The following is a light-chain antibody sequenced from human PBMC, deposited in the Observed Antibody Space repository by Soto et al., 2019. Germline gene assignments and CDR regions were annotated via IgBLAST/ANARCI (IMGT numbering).Light chain of an antibody. CDR3: SSYAGSSTPVV. CDR2: EVR. V-gene: IGLV2-14*01. CDR1: SNDVGGYNY. Sequence: QSALTQPASVSGSPGQSITISCTGTSNDVGGYNYVSWYQQYPGKAPKLMIYEVRNRPSGVSDRFSGSKSGNTASLTISGLQAEDEADYYCSSYAGSSTPVVFGTGTKLTVL. J-gene: IGLJ1*01.